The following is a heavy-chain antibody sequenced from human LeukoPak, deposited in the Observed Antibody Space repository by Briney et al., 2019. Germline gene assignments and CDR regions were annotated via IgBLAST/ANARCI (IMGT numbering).Heavy chain of an antibody. CDR2: ISRNGDTI. CDR1: GFTFSIYS. D-gene: IGHD3-10*01. Sequence: GGSLRLSCAASGFTFSIYSMDWVRQAPGKRLEWVSYISRNGDTIYYADSVKGRFTISRDNAKNSLYLQMNSLRDEDTAVYYCAREYGQHGEYFDFWGQGTLVTVSS. CDR3: AREYGQHGEYFDF. J-gene: IGHJ4*02. V-gene: IGHV3-48*02.